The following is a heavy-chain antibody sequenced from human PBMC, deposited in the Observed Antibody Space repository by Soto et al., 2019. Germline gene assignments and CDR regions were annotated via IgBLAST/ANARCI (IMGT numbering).Heavy chain of an antibody. Sequence: GGSLRLSCAASGFTFDDYAMHWVRQPPGKGLEWVSGVSWNGGSIGYADSVEGRFTISRDNAKNPRYLQMNSLRVEDTAFYYCAKDAMTTVTTSGFDYWGQGTLGTVSS. D-gene: IGHD4-17*01. J-gene: IGHJ4*02. CDR2: VSWNGGSI. V-gene: IGHV3-9*01. CDR1: GFTFDDYA. CDR3: AKDAMTTVTTSGFDY.